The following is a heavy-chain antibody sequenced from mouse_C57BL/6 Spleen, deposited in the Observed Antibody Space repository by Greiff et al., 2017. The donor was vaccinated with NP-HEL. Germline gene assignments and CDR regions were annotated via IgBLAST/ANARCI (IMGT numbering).Heavy chain of an antibody. D-gene: IGHD3-2*02. J-gene: IGHJ3*01. CDR2: ISNLAYSI. CDR1: GFTFSDYG. V-gene: IGHV5-15*01. CDR3: ARSPFTAQAPFAY. Sequence: EVKLVESGGGLVQPGGSLKLSCAASGFTFSDYGMAWVRQAPRKGPEWVAFISNLAYSIYYADTVTGRFTISRENAKNTLYLEMSSLRSEDTAMYYCARSPFTAQAPFAYWGQGTLVTVSA.